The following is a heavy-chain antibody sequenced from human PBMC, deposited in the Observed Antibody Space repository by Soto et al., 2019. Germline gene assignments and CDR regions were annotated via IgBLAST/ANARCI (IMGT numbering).Heavy chain of an antibody. V-gene: IGHV4-4*02. CDR3: ARSFGWYAIDY. Sequence: QVLLQESGPGLVQPSGTLSLSCAVSGGSISSSHFWGWVRQPPGKGLEWVGDISHSGSVNYNPSLKSRVTISIDMSKNQFSLNLNSVTAADTAVYYCARSFGWYAIDYWGQGTLVIVSS. CDR2: ISHSGSV. D-gene: IGHD6-19*01. J-gene: IGHJ4*02. CDR1: GGSISSSHF.